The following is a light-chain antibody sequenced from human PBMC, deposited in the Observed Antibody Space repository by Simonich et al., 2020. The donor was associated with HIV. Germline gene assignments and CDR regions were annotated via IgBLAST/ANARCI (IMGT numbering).Light chain of an antibody. Sequence: DIVMTQYPDSLAVSLGEWATINCKFSQSVLYSSNNKKYLAWYQQKPGQPPKWLIYWASTRESGVPDRFSCSGSGTDFTLTISSLQAEVVALYYCQHYYTTPLTFGGGTKVEIK. V-gene: IGKV4-1*01. CDR1: QSVLYSSNNKKY. CDR3: QHYYTTPLT. J-gene: IGKJ4*01. CDR2: WAS.